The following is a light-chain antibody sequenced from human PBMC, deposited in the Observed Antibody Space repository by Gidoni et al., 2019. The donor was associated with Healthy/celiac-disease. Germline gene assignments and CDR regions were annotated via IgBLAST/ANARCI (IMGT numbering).Light chain of an antibody. Sequence: QSALTQPASVSGSPGQSITLSCPGTSSDVGGYHYVSWYQKHPGKAPKLMIYGVSNRPSGVSNRFSGSKSGNTASLTISGLQAEYEADYYCSSYTSSSTVFGGGTKLTVL. CDR2: GVS. CDR3: SSYTSSSTV. CDR1: SSDVGGYHY. J-gene: IGLJ3*02. V-gene: IGLV2-14*01.